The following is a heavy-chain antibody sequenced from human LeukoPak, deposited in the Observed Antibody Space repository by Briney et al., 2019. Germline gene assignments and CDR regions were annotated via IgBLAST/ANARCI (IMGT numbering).Heavy chain of an antibody. Sequence: SETLTLTCTVSGGTISSGGYYWICIRPRPGKDLEWVVYNYYSSSTYSNPSLNRRATISVDTYKNQFSLKLSPMTAADTAVYYCARVPYDSSGYRFDYWGQGTLVTVSS. J-gene: IGHJ4*02. V-gene: IGHV4-31*03. D-gene: IGHD3-22*01. CDR3: ARVPYDSSGYRFDY. CDR1: GGTISSGGYY. CDR2: NYYSSST.